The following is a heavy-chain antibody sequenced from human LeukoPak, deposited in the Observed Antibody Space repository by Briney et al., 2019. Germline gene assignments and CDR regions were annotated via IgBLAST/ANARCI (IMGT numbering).Heavy chain of an antibody. CDR2: GSGTGTST. Sequence: QPGGSLSLSCAAPGFTFTSYAMSWVWQAPAPGLGLVSAGSGTGTSTYYAYSVKGRFTISRDNSKNALYLQMNSLRAEDTAVYYCAKDWEVTMVRGVLDYWGQGTLVTVSS. D-gene: IGHD3-10*01. J-gene: IGHJ4*02. V-gene: IGHV3-23*01. CDR3: AKDWEVTMVRGVLDY. CDR1: GFTFTSYA.